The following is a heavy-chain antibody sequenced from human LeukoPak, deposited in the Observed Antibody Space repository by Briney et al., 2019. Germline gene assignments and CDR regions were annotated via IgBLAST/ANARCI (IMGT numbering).Heavy chain of an antibody. CDR3: ARGPLRYSRSSYMDV. Sequence: ASVKVSCKASGGTFSSYAISWVRQAPGQGLEWTGGIIPIFGTANYAQKFQGRVTITADESTSTAYMELSSLRSEDTAVYYCARGPLRYSRSSYMDVWGKGTTVTVSS. D-gene: IGHD3-9*01. V-gene: IGHV1-69*13. CDR2: IIPIFGTA. J-gene: IGHJ6*03. CDR1: GGTFSSYA.